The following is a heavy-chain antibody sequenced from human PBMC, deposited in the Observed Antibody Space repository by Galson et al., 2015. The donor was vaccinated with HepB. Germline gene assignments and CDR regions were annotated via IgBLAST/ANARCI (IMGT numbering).Heavy chain of an antibody. Sequence: SVKVSCKASGGTFNNYAINWVRQAPGHGLEWMGGVIPLFGSANYAQKFQGRVTITADEATSTAFMELSGLRSDDTAVYYCARVSRAIFRLYDAFEIWGQGTLVTASS. CDR3: ARVSRAIFRLYDAFEI. CDR2: VIPLFGSA. CDR1: GGTFNNYA. V-gene: IGHV1-69*13. J-gene: IGHJ3*02. D-gene: IGHD2/OR15-2a*01.